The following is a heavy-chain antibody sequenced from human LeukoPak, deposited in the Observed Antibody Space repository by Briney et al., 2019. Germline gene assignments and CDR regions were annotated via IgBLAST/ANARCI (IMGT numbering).Heavy chain of an antibody. D-gene: IGHD2-15*01. Sequence: PGGSLRLSCAASGFTFSSYAMSWVRQAPGKGLEWVSAISGSGGSTYYANSVKGRFTISRDNSKNTLYLQMNSLRAEDTAVYYCAKDLFRYSGPFYWGQGTLVTVSS. CDR2: ISGSGGST. CDR3: AKDLFRYSGPFY. V-gene: IGHV3-23*01. J-gene: IGHJ4*02. CDR1: GFTFSSYA.